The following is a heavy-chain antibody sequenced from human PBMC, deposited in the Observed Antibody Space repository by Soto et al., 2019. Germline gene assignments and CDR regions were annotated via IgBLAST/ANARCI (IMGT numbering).Heavy chain of an antibody. D-gene: IGHD4-4*01. Sequence: SGPTLVKPTQTLTLTCTFSGFSLSTSGVGVGWIRQPPGKALEWLALIYWDDDKRYSPSLKSRLTITKDTSKNQVVLTMTNMDPVDTATYYCAHSGRTLQYRTAAYYYYYMDVWGKGTTVTVS. CDR1: GFSLSTSGVG. CDR3: AHSGRTLQYRTAAYYYYYMDV. V-gene: IGHV2-5*02. CDR2: IYWDDDK. J-gene: IGHJ6*03.